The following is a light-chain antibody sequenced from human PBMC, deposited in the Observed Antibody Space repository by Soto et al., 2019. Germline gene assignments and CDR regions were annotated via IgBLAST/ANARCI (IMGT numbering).Light chain of an antibody. CDR3: SSYTSSSTWV. J-gene: IGLJ3*02. Sequence: QSVLTQPASVSGSPGQSITISCTGTSSDVGRYNYVSWYQQYPGKAPKLMIYDVTNRPSGVSNRFSASKSGDTASLTISGLQAEDEADYYCSSYTSSSTWVFGGGTKVTVL. CDR1: SSDVGRYNY. V-gene: IGLV2-14*01. CDR2: DVT.